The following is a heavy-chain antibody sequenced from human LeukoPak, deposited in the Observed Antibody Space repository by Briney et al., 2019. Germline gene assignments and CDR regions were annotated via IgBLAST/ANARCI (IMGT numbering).Heavy chain of an antibody. V-gene: IGHV3-64*04. Sequence: GGSLRLSCSASGFTFSAYAMYWVRQAPGKGLEYVSGISNNGGSSFYADSVKGRFTISRDNSKNTLYLQMNSLRAEDTAVYYCAMGTDYWGQGTLVTVSS. J-gene: IGHJ4*02. CDR3: AMGTDY. CDR2: ISNNGGSS. D-gene: IGHD1-1*01. CDR1: GFTFSAYA.